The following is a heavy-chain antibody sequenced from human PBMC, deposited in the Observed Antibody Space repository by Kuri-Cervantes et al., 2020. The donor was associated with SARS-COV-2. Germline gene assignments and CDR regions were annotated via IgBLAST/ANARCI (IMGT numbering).Heavy chain of an antibody. D-gene: IGHD5-24*01. J-gene: IGHJ4*02. Sequence: LRLSCAISGDSVSSNSAAWNWIRQSPSRGLEWLGRTYYRSKWYNDYAVSVKSRITINPDTSKNQFSLQLNSVTPEDTAVYYCARGEVATNVFDYWGQGTLVTVSS. CDR1: GDSVSSNSAA. CDR3: ARGEVATNVFDY. V-gene: IGHV6-1*01. CDR2: TYYRSKWYN.